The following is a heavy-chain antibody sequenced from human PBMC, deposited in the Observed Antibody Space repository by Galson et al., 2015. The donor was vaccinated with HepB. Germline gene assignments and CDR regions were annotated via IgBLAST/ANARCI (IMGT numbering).Heavy chain of an antibody. J-gene: IGHJ4*02. V-gene: IGHV3-30-3*01. Sequence: SLRLSCAASGFTFSSYAMHWVRQAPGKGLEWVAVISYDGSNKYYADSVKGRFTISRDNSKNTLYLQMNSLRAEDTAVYYCARAPVEAPYCSSTSCYIGYYFDYWGQGTLVTVSS. CDR3: ARAPVEAPYCSSTSCYIGYYFDY. CDR2: ISYDGSNK. CDR1: GFTFSSYA. D-gene: IGHD2-2*02.